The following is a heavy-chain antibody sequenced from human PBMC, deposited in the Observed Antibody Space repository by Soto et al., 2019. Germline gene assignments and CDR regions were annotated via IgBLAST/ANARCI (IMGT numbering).Heavy chain of an antibody. V-gene: IGHV3-30-3*01. CDR1: EFTFTNYF. D-gene: IGHD2-2*01. J-gene: IGHJ6*02. CDR2: ISYDGNNK. CDR3: ARGDQYYGIDL. Sequence: QEQMVECGGGVVQPEKSLRLSCAASEFTFTNYFMYWVRQAPAKGLEWVAGISYDGNNKYYGDSVKGRFTISRDNSNSTLFLQMDSLRAEDTAMYYCARGDQYYGIDLWGQGTTVTVS.